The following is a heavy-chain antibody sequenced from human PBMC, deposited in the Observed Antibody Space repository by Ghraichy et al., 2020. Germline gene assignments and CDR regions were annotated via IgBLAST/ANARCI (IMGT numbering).Heavy chain of an antibody. Sequence: GGSLRLSCAASGFTFSDYYMSWIRQAPGKGLEWVSYISSSSSYTNYADSVKGRFTISRDNAKNSLYLQMNSLRAEDTAVYYCARELAAAGDYYGMDVWGQGTTVTVSS. CDR2: ISSSSSYT. CDR1: GFTFSDYY. V-gene: IGHV3-11*06. J-gene: IGHJ6*02. CDR3: ARELAAAGDYYGMDV. D-gene: IGHD6-13*01.